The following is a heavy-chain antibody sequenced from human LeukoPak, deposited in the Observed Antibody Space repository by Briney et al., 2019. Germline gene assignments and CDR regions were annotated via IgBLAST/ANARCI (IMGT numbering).Heavy chain of an antibody. D-gene: IGHD6-19*01. V-gene: IGHV3-30*18. J-gene: IGHJ4*02. Sequence: GGSLRHSCAASGFTFSSYGMHWVRQAPGKGLEWVAVISYDGSNKYYADSVKGRFTISRDNSKNTLYLQMNSLRAEDTAVYYCAKDLYSSGTFDYWGQGTLVTVSS. CDR3: AKDLYSSGTFDY. CDR1: GFTFSSYG. CDR2: ISYDGSNK.